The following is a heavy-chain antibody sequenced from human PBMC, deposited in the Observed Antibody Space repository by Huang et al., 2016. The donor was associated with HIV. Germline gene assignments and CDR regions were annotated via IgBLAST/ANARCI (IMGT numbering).Heavy chain of an antibody. CDR2: IYDSGST. D-gene: IGHD6-19*01. Sequence: QLQLQESGPGLVKPSETLSLTCTVSGGSISTSGYYWGWIRQPPGKGLEWLGSIYDSGSTSYNPSLKGRVTISVDTSKSQFSLKLSSVTAADTAVYYCARQDTSGWYADPYYFDYWGQGTLVTVSS. CDR1: GGSISTSGYY. CDR3: ARQDTSGWYADPYYFDY. V-gene: IGHV4-39*01. J-gene: IGHJ4*02.